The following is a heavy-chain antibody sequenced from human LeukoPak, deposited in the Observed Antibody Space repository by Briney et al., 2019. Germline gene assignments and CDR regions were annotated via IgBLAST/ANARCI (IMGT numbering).Heavy chain of an antibody. J-gene: IGHJ4*02. CDR3: ARASYSSSWYADY. Sequence: GRSLRLSCAASGFTFSSYAMHWVRQAPGKGLEWVAVISYDGSNKYYADSVKGRFTISRDNSKNTLYLQMNSLRAEDTAVYYCARASYSSSWYADYWGQGTLVTVSS. CDR1: GFTFSSYA. V-gene: IGHV3-30-3*01. D-gene: IGHD6-13*01. CDR2: ISYDGSNK.